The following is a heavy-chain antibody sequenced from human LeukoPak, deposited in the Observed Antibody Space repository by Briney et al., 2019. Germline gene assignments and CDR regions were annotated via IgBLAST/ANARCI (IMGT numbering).Heavy chain of an antibody. CDR2: IYYSGST. J-gene: IGHJ5*02. CDR3: ARWAAGTGRNWFDP. D-gene: IGHD6-13*01. V-gene: IGHV4-59*01. CDR1: GGSISSYY. Sequence: SETLSLTCTVSGGSISSYYWSWIRQPPGKGLEWIGYIYYSGSTNYNPSLKSRVAITVDTSKNQFSLKLSSVTAADTAVYYCARWAAGTGRNWFDPWGQGTLVTVSS.